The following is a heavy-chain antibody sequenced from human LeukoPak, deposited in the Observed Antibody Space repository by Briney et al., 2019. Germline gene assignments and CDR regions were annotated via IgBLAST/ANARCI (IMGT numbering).Heavy chain of an antibody. CDR3: ARDGTAMASYYYYYMDV. J-gene: IGHJ6*03. D-gene: IGHD5-18*01. V-gene: IGHV3-69-1*01. CDR1: GFTFSDYF. CDR2: ISSSGTG. Sequence: GGSLRLSCAASGFTFSDYFMSWIRQAPGKGLEWLSHISSSGTGYYTDSVKGRFTISRDNAKNSLYLQMNSLRAEDTAVYYCARDGTAMASYYYYYMDVWGKGTTVTVSS.